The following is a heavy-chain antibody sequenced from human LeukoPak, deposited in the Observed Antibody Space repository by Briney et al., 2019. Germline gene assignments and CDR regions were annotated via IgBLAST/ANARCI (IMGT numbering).Heavy chain of an antibody. CDR2: MNPNSGNT. D-gene: IGHD3-3*01. V-gene: IGHV1-8*01. CDR3: ARGPDYDFWSGQGVY. CDR1: GYTFTSYD. J-gene: IGHJ4*02. Sequence: ASVKVSCKASGYTFTSYDINWVRQATGQGLEWMGWMNPNSGNTGYAQKFQGRVTMTRKTSISTAYMELTSLRSEDTAVYYCARGPDYDFWSGQGVYWGQGTLATVSS.